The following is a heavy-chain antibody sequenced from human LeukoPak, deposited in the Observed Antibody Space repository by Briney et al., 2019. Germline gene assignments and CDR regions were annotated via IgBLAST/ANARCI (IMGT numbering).Heavy chain of an antibody. Sequence: SETLSLTCAVYGGSFSGYYWSWIRQPPGKGLEWIGEINHSGSTNYNPSLKSRVTISVDTSKNQFSLKLSSVTAADTAVYYCARHYVELSDPLDYWGQGTLVTVSS. CDR2: INHSGST. CDR1: GGSFSGYY. CDR3: ARHYVELSDPLDY. J-gene: IGHJ4*02. D-gene: IGHD3-16*02. V-gene: IGHV4-34*01.